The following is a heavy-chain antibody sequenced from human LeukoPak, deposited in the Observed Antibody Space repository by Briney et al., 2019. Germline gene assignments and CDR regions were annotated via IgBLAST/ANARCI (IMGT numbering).Heavy chain of an antibody. CDR1: GGTFSSYA. CDR2: IIPNFGTA. J-gene: IGHJ3*02. Sequence: SVKVSCKASGGTFSSYAISWVRQAPGQGLEWMGGIIPNFGTANYAQKFQGRVTITADESTSTAYMELSSLRSEDTAVYYCARGGYYDILTGYYRPVGAFDIWGQGTMVTVSS. V-gene: IGHV1-69*13. CDR3: ARGGYYDILTGYYRPVGAFDI. D-gene: IGHD3-9*01.